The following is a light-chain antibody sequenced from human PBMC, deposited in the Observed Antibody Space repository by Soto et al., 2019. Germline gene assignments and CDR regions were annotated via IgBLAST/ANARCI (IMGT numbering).Light chain of an antibody. CDR3: QQYNSYPGT. V-gene: IGKV1-5*01. Sequence: DIQMTQSPSTLSASVGDRVTITCRASQSISIWLAWYQQKPGKAPKLLIYDASSLESGVPSRFSGSGSGTEFTLTISRLQPDDFAGYYCQQYNSYPGTFGQGTKVEIK. CDR2: DAS. J-gene: IGKJ1*01. CDR1: QSISIW.